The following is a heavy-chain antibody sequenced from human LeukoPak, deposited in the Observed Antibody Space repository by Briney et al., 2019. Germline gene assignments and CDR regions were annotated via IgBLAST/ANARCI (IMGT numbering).Heavy chain of an antibody. V-gene: IGHV4-34*01. Sequence: PSETLSLTCAVYGGSFSGYYWSWIRQPPGKGLEWIGEINHSGSTNYNPSLKSRVTISVDTSKNQFSLKLSSVTAADTAVYYCAKGRIRGYSPLNPWGQGTLVTVSS. D-gene: IGHD5-12*01. CDR1: GGSFSGYY. CDR3: AKGRIRGYSPLNP. J-gene: IGHJ5*02. CDR2: INHSGST.